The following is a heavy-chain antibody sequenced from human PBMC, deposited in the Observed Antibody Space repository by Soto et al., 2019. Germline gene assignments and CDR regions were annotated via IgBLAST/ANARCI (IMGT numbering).Heavy chain of an antibody. Sequence: QVQLVQSGAEVKKPGASVKVSCKASGYTFTNYGINWVRQAPGPGLEWLGWVSAYNGERRYAQRVQARVIMTTDTSTTTAYMELRSLRSDDTAVYYCSRGPSIPASGDYWGQGTVVTVSS. J-gene: IGHJ4*01. V-gene: IGHV1-18*01. CDR1: GYTFTNYG. CDR2: VSAYNGER. D-gene: IGHD4-4*01. CDR3: SRGPSIPASGDY.